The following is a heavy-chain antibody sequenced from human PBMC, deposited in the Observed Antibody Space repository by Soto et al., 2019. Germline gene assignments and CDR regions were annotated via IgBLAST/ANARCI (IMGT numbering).Heavy chain of an antibody. Sequence: QLQLQESGPGQVKSSETLSLTCSVSGDSISNSRFYWAWIRQPPGEGLEWIGSIYHTGNAYYNPSRKSRVTISVDQSHTQFSLKLTSVTAADAALYYCARDFFDSSDYTTNWFDPWGQGTLVTVSS. J-gene: IGHJ5*02. CDR3: ARDFFDSSDYTTNWFDP. D-gene: IGHD3-22*01. V-gene: IGHV4-39*01. CDR1: GDSISNSRFY. CDR2: IYHTGNA.